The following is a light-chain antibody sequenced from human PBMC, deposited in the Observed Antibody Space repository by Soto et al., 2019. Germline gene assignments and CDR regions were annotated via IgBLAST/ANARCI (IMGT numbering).Light chain of an antibody. V-gene: IGKV3-15*01. CDR1: QAISDN. J-gene: IGKJ1*01. CDR3: QQYDNWLTGT. CDR2: DAS. Sequence: EIVLTQSPATLSSFPGDRVTLSCRASQAISDNLAWYQHKPGQPPRLLIYDASTRATGIPARFSGGGSGTEFTLTISSLQSEDFAVYYCQQYDNWLTGTFGQGTKVDI.